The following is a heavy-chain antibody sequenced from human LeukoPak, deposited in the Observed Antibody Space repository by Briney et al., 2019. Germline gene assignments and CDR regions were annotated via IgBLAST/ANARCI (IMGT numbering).Heavy chain of an antibody. Sequence: SETLSLTCTVSGGPITNSYWSWIRQSPGKGLEWIGYIHDVGTTNHNPSLKSRVTISVDTSKNQFSLKLSSVTAADPAVYYCARQVARYYDFWSGYYGNYYYYGMDVWGQGTTVTVSS. J-gene: IGHJ6*02. CDR1: GGPITNSY. D-gene: IGHD3-3*01. CDR3: ARQVARYYDFWSGYYGNYYYYGMDV. V-gene: IGHV4-59*08. CDR2: IHDVGTT.